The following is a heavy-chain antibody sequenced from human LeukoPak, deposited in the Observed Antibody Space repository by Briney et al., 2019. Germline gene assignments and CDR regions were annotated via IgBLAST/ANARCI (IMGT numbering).Heavy chain of an antibody. V-gene: IGHV4-34*01. CDR2: INQSGST. J-gene: IGHJ5*02. D-gene: IGHD3/OR15-3a*01. CDR3: AAQGGLVSGPHWFDP. CDR1: GGSFSDYD. Sequence: SETLSLTCAVYGGSFSDYDWSWIRQPPGKGLEWIGEINQSGSTNCDPSLKSRVSMSIDTSKSQFSLKLSSVTAADTAVYYCAAQGGLVSGPHWFDPWGQGALVTVSS.